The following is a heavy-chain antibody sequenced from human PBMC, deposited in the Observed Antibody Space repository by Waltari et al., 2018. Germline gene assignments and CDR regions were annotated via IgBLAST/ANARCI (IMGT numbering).Heavy chain of an antibody. D-gene: IGHD6-13*01. CDR2: INSESTYI. Sequence: EVQLVEPGGGLVKPGGSLRRSWAGSGLAFSCHGMNRVRQAPGKGLEWVSSINSESTYIFYAGSVKGRFTISRDNAENSLYLQMNSLRAEDTALYYCVRSLAAGSRYGLDVWGQGTTVSVSS. J-gene: IGHJ6*02. CDR3: VRSLAAGSRYGLDV. V-gene: IGHV3-21*01. CDR1: GLAFSCHG.